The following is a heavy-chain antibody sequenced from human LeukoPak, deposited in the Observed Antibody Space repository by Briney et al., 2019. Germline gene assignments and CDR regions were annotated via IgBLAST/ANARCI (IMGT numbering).Heavy chain of an antibody. J-gene: IGHJ5*02. CDR1: GFTFSSYA. CDR2: ISGSGGST. D-gene: IGHD5-18*01. CDR3: ARGVDTASNWFDP. V-gene: IGHV3-23*01. Sequence: GGSLRLSCAASGFTFSSYAMSWVRQAPGKGLEWVSAISGSGGSTYYADSVKGRFTISRDNSKNTLYLQMNSLRSDDTAVYYCARGVDTASNWFDPWGQGTLVTVSS.